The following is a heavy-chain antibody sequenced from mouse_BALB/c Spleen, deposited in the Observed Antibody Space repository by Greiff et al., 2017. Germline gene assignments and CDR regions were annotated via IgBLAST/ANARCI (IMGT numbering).Heavy chain of an antibody. D-gene: IGHD3-3*01. V-gene: IGHV1S22*01. Sequence: LKQPGSELVRPGASVKLSCKASGYTFTSYWMHWVKQRPGQGLEWIGNIYPGSGSTNYDEKFKSKATLTVDTSSSTAYMQLSSLTSEDSAVYYCTRGGHFDYWGQGTTLTVSS. CDR3: TRGGHFDY. CDR2: IYPGSGST. CDR1: GYTFTSYW. J-gene: IGHJ2*01.